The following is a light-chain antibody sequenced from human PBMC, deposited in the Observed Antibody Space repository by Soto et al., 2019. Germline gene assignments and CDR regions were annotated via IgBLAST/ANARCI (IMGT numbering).Light chain of an antibody. CDR3: QQYNDWPPIT. J-gene: IGKJ5*01. CDR1: QSVGNN. Sequence: EIMMTQSPATLSVTRGERVTLSCRASQSVGNNLAWYQQKPGQVPRLLIYYASTRATGIPARFSGSGSGTEFTLTISSLQSEDFALYYCQQYNDWPPITFGQGTRLEIK. CDR2: YAS. V-gene: IGKV3-15*01.